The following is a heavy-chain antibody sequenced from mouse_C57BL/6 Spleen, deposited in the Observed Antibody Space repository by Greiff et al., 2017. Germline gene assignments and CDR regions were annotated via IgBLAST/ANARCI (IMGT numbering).Heavy chain of an antibody. D-gene: IGHD1-1*01. CDR2: IDPSDSET. CDR1: GYTFTSYW. J-gene: IGHJ4*01. Sequence: QVQLQQPGAELVRPGSSVKLSCKASGYTFTSYWMHWVKQRPIQGLEWIGNIDPSDSETHYNQKFKDKATLTVDKSSSTAYMQLCSLTSVDSAVCYCARRPGSIFGMAYWGQGTSVTV. CDR3: ARRPGSIFGMAY. V-gene: IGHV1-52*01.